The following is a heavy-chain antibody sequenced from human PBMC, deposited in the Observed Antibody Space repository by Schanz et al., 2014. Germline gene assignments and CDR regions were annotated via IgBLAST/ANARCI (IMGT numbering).Heavy chain of an antibody. D-gene: IGHD6-6*01. CDR1: GFTVSSNY. CDR3: ARAPPPYSSSPYYWYYGMDV. CDR2: ISNGGGYI. V-gene: IGHV3-21*04. Sequence: VQLVQSGGGLIQPGGSLRLSCVASGFTVSSNYMNWVRQAPGKGLEWVSSISNGGGYIYYADSVKGRFTISRDNAKTPLYRQKNSRRAEDTALFYCARAPPPYSSSPYYWYYGMDVWGQGTTVTVSS. J-gene: IGHJ6*02.